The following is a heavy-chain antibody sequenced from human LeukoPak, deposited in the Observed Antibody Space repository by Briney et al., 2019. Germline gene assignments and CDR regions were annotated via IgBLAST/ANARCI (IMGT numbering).Heavy chain of an antibody. Sequence: GGSLRLSCAASGFTFSSYGMHWVRQAPGKGLEWVSSISGSSSYIYYADSVKGRFTITRDNSKNTLYLQMNSLRLEDMALYYCAKPSGSGVDYWGRGTRVTVSS. J-gene: IGHJ4*02. CDR3: AKPSGSGVDY. D-gene: IGHD1-26*01. CDR2: ISGSSSYI. CDR1: GFTFSSYG. V-gene: IGHV3-21*01.